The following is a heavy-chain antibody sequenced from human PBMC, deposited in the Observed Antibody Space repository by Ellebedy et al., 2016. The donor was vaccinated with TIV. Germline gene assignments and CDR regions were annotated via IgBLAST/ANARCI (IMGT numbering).Heavy chain of an antibody. Sequence: AASVKVSCKGSGYIFTGQYIHWVRQAPGQGLEWMGWIHPNSGATNSAQRFQDRVTMTRDTSISTAYIEMNSLKSDDTAIYFCARSIAVAGPSYGLVFWGQGTTVSVSS. CDR1: GYIFTGQY. V-gene: IGHV1-2*02. J-gene: IGHJ6*02. CDR3: ARSIAVAGPSYGLVF. CDR2: IHPNSGAT. D-gene: IGHD6-19*01.